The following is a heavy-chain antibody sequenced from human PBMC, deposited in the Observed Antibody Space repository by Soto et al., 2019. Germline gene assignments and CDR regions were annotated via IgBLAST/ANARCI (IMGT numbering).Heavy chain of an antibody. CDR1: GYTFTTYA. CDR3: ARSIVVVTALDY. CDR2: INAGNGNT. J-gene: IGHJ4*02. D-gene: IGHD2-21*02. V-gene: IGHV1-3*01. Sequence: ASVKVSCKASGYTFTTYAMHWVRQAPGQRLEWMGWINAGNGNTKYSQKFQGRVTITRDTSASTAYMELSSLGSEDTAVYYCARSIVVVTALDYWGQGTLVTVSS.